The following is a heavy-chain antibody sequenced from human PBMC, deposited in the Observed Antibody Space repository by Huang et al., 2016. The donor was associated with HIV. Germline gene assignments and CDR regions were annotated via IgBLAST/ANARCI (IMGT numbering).Heavy chain of an antibody. CDR3: ARGMVRGVTLNWFDP. CDR2: IYSGGST. CDR1: GFTVSSNY. Sequence: EVQLVETGGGLIQPGGSLSLSCAASGFTVSSNYRSWVRQAPGKGLEWVSVIYSGGSTYYADSVKGRFTISRDNSKNTLYLQMNSLRAEDTAVYYCARGMVRGVTLNWFDPWGQGTLVTVSS. J-gene: IGHJ5*02. D-gene: IGHD3-10*01. V-gene: IGHV3-53*02.